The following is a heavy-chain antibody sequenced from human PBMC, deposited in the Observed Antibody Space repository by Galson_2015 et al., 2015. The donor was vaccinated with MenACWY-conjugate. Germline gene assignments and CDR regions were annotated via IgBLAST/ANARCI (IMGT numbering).Heavy chain of an antibody. CDR2: ISESGGST. CDR1: GFMFTTCA. J-gene: IGHJ3*01. D-gene: IGHD6-13*01. Sequence: SLRLSCAASGFMFTTCAMSWVRRAPGKGLEWVSAISESGGSTYYADSVKGRFTISRDNSKNTLYLQMNSLRPEDTAIYYCAKYSSKYLSGLFDVWGQGTMVTVSS. V-gene: IGHV3-23*01. CDR3: AKYSSKYLSGLFDV.